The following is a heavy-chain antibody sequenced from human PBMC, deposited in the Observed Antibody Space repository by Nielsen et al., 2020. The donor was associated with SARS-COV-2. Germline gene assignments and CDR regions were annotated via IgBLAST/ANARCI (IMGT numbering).Heavy chain of an antibody. CDR1: GYTFTSYG. CDR2: INPSGGST. Sequence: ASVKVSCKASGYTFTSYGINWVRQAPGQGLEWMGIINPSGGSTSYAQKFQGRVTMTEDTSTDTAYMELSSLRSEDTAVYYCATAPSITGTPVDYYYYYGMDVWGQGTTVTVSS. D-gene: IGHD1-20*01. CDR3: ATAPSITGTPVDYYYYYGMDV. V-gene: IGHV1-46*01. J-gene: IGHJ6*02.